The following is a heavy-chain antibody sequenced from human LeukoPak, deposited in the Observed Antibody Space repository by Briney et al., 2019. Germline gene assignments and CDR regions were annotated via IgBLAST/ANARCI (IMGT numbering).Heavy chain of an antibody. V-gene: IGHV1-2*02. CDR3: ASGSGSYQETADY. CDR1: GYSFTDYY. J-gene: IGHJ4*02. Sequence: GASVKVSCKTSGYSFTDYYMHWVRQAPGQGLEWMGWINPNSGGTNSAQKFQGRVTMTRDTSITTVYMEVSWLTSDDTAVYYCASGSGSYQETADYWGQGTLVTVSS. D-gene: IGHD1-26*01. CDR2: INPNSGGT.